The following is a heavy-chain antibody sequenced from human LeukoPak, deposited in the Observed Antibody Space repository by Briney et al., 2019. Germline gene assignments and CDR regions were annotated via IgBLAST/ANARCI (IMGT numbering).Heavy chain of an antibody. CDR3: VKGKVATKYYYGMDV. V-gene: IGHV3-64D*06. D-gene: IGHD5-12*01. Sequence: PGGSLRLSCSAFGFTFSSYAMHWVRQAPGKGLEYVSAISSNGGSTYYADSVKGRFTISRDNSKNTLYLQMSSLRAEDTAVYYCVKGKVATKYYYGMDVWGKGTTVTVSS. CDR1: GFTFSSYA. J-gene: IGHJ6*04. CDR2: ISSNGGST.